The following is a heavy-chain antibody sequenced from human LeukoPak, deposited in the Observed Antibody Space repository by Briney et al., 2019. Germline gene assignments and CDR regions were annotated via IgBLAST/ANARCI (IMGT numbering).Heavy chain of an antibody. J-gene: IGHJ5*02. CDR2: IYYSGST. D-gene: IGHD2-21*01. Sequence: SETLSLTCTVSGGSISSSSYYWGWIRQPPGKGLEWIGSIYYSGSTYYNPSLKSRVTISVDTSKNQFSLKLSSVTAADTAVYYCARESQGGGDSNWFDPWGQGTLVTVSS. V-gene: IGHV4-39*01. CDR1: GGSISSSSYY. CDR3: ARESQGGGDSNWFDP.